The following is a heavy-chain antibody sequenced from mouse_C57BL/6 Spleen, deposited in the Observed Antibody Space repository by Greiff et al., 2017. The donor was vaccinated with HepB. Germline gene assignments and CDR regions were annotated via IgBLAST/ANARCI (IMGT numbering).Heavy chain of an antibody. CDR1: GYTFTSYD. CDR2: IYPRDGST. D-gene: IGHD2-4*01. V-gene: IGHV1-85*01. CDR3: ARERYDYDGAMDY. Sequence: VKLMESGPELVKPGASVKLSCKASGYTFTSYDINWVKQRPGQGLEWIGWIYPRDGSTKYNEKFKGKATLTVDTSSSTAYMELHSLTSEDSAVYFCARERYDYDGAMDYWGQGTSVTVSS. J-gene: IGHJ4*01.